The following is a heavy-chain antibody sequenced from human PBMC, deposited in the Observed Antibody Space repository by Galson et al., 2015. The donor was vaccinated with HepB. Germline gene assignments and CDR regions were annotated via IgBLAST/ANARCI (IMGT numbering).Heavy chain of an antibody. V-gene: IGHV4-34*01. D-gene: IGHD3-16*01. Sequence: SETLSLTCAVYGGSFSGYYWSWIRQPPGKGLEWIGEINHSGSTNYNPSLESRVTISVDTSKNQFSLKLSSVTAADTAVYYCARARGRYYYYGMDVWGQGTTVTVSS. CDR3: ARARGRYYYYGMDV. CDR2: INHSGST. J-gene: IGHJ6*02. CDR1: GGSFSGYY.